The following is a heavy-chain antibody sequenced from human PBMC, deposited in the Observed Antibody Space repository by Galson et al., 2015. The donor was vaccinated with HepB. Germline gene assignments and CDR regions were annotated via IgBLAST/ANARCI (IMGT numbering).Heavy chain of an antibody. Sequence: SVKVSCKASGCTFSSYAISWVRQAPGQGLEWMGGIIHIFGTANYAQKFQGRVPITEDESTSTAYMELSSLRSEDTAVYYCARIQYCSSTNCSRDLNYYYYGMDVWGRGTTVTVSS. CDR1: GCTFSSYA. J-gene: IGHJ6*02. CDR3: ARIQYCSSTNCSRDLNYYYYGMDV. V-gene: IGHV1-69*01. D-gene: IGHD2-2*01. CDR2: IIHIFGTA.